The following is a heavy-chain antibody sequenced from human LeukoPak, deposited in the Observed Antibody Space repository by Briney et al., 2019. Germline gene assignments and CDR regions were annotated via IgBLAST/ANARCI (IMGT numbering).Heavy chain of an antibody. Sequence: ALVKVSCKASGYTFTGYYMHWVRQAPGQGLEWMGWINPNSGGTNYAQKFQGRVTMTRDTSISTAYMELSRLRSDDTAVYYCARMRATIAMVRGVITRELGYWGQGTLVTVSS. CDR1: GYTFTGYY. J-gene: IGHJ4*02. V-gene: IGHV1-2*02. CDR3: ARMRATIAMVRGVITRELGY. CDR2: INPNSGGT. D-gene: IGHD3-10*01.